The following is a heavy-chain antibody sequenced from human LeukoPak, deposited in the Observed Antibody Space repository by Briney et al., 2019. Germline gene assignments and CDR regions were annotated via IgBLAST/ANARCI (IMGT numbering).Heavy chain of an antibody. Sequence: GGSLRLSCAVSGFTLNDYAMHWVRQAPGKGLECGSGISYNGGTIGFADSVKGRFTISRDNAKNCLYLQMNSLSAEDMALYYCAKDGCSGGSCYGRSAFDIWGQGTMVTVSS. CDR3: AKDGCSGGSCYGRSAFDI. V-gene: IGHV3-9*03. CDR1: GFTLNDYA. D-gene: IGHD2-15*01. J-gene: IGHJ3*02. CDR2: ISYNGGTI.